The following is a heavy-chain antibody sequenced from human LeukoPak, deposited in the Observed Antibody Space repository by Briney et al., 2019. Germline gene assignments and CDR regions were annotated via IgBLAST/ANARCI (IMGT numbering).Heavy chain of an antibody. J-gene: IGHJ4*02. D-gene: IGHD6-19*01. CDR1: SGSIYSNNHY. Sequence: ASETLSPTCTVPSGSIYSNNHYWGWIRQPQGKGLEWLGSINYRGDTDYNPSLKSRVTITIDPSKNQISLKLSSVTAADTAVYYCAGDSGGWPTGYWGQGTLVTVSS. V-gene: IGHV4-39*07. CDR2: INYRGDT. CDR3: AGDSGGWPTGY.